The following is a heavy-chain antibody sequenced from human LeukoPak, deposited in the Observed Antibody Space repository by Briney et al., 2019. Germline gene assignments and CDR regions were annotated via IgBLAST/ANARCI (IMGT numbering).Heavy chain of an antibody. CDR2: IYYSGST. CDR3: ARQRGRSYYSDY. D-gene: IGHD6-25*01. J-gene: IGHJ4*02. CDR1: GGSISTYY. V-gene: IGHV4-59*08. Sequence: SGTLSLTCTVSGGSISTYYWSWIRQPPGKGLEWIGYIYYSGSTSYNPSLKSRVTISVDTSKNQFSLKLSSVTAADTAVYYCARQRGRSYYSDYWGQGTLVTVSS.